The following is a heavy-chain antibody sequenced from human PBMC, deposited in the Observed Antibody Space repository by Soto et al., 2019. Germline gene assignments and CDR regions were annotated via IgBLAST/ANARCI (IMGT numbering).Heavy chain of an antibody. Sequence: GESLKISCKASGYSFTSYWLGWVRQTPGKGLEWMGIIYPDDSDTRYSPSFQGQVTISVDKSISTAYLQWSNLKASDTAIYYCARSVNSAMIRDAYEIWGRGTMVTVSS. J-gene: IGHJ3*02. CDR1: GYSFTSYW. CDR3: ARSVNSAMIRDAYEI. V-gene: IGHV5-51*01. D-gene: IGHD5-18*01. CDR2: IYPDDSDT.